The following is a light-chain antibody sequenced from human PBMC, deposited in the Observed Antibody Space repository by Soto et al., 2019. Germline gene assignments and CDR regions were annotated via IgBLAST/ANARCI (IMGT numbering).Light chain of an antibody. V-gene: IGLV4-69*01. CDR3: QTCGTGSHV. CDR2: LNSDGSH. J-gene: IGLJ1*01. Sequence: QSVLTQSPSASASLGASVKLTCTLSSWHSSYAIAWHQQQPEKGPRYLMKLNSDGSHNKGDGIPDRFSGSSSGAERYLTIASLHEEDEDDYYCQTCGTGSHVFGNGTKVTVL. CDR1: SWHSSYA.